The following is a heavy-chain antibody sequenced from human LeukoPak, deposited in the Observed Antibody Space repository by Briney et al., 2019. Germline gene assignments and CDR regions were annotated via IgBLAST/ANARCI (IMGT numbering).Heavy chain of an antibody. CDR1: GFTFSSYA. V-gene: IGHV3-30*04. J-gene: IGHJ4*02. CDR2: ISYDGSNK. Sequence: PGGSLRLSCAASGFTFSSYAMHWVRQAPGKGLEWVAVISYDGSNKYYADSVKGRFTVSRDNAENSLYLQMNSLRAEDTAVYYCARGGKLGAFDYWGQGTLVTVSS. CDR3: ARGGKLGAFDY. D-gene: IGHD3-16*01.